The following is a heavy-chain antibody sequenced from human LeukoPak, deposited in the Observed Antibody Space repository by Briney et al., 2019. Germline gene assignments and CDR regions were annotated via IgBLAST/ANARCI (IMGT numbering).Heavy chain of an antibody. CDR3: ARNYYGSGSYYTVDY. D-gene: IGHD3-10*01. J-gene: IGHJ4*02. V-gene: IGHV5-51*01. Sequence: GESLKISCKGSGYSFTSYWIGWVRQMPGKGLEWMGIIYPGDSDTRYSPSFQGQVTISADKSISPAYLQWSSLKASDTAMYYCARNYYGSGSYYTVDYWGQGTLVTVSS. CDR1: GYSFTSYW. CDR2: IYPGDSDT.